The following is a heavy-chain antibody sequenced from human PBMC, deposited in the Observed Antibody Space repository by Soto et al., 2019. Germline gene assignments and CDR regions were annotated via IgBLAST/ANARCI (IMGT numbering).Heavy chain of an antibody. J-gene: IGHJ6*03. CDR1: GYTFTSYA. CDR3: ARLGLLAAAGTSDYYYYMDV. V-gene: IGHV1-3*01. D-gene: IGHD6-13*01. Sequence: ASVKVSCKASGYTFTSYAMHWVRQAPGQRLEWMGWINAGNGNTKYSQKFQGRVTITRDTSASTAYMELSSLRSEDTAVYYCARLGLLAAAGTSDYYYYMDVWGKGTTVTVSS. CDR2: INAGNGNT.